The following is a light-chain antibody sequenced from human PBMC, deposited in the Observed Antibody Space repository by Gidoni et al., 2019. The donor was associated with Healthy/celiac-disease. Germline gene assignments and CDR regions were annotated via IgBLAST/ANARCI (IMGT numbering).Light chain of an antibody. Sequence: QSALTQPASVSGSPGQSITISCTGTSSDVGGYNYVSWYQQHPGKVPKLLIYDVSNRPSGVSNRFSGSKSGNTASLTISGLQAEDEADYYCSSYTSSSTLLFGTGTKVTVL. J-gene: IGLJ1*01. CDR1: SSDVGGYNY. CDR2: DVS. V-gene: IGLV2-14*03. CDR3: SSYTSSSTLL.